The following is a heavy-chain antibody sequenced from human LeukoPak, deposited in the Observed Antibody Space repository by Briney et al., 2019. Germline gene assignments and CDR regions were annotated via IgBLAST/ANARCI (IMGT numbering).Heavy chain of an antibody. CDR3: AREDYGTGSYYRGDAFDI. CDR1: GGSVSGYY. Sequence: SETLSLTCAVSGGSVSGYYWTWVRQPLGKGLEWIGEISHTGGANYNPSLKSRVTIALDTSKKQLSLKLESVTAADTAVYYCAREDYGTGSYYRGDAFDIWGHGTMVTVSS. D-gene: IGHD3-10*01. CDR2: ISHTGGA. J-gene: IGHJ3*02. V-gene: IGHV4-34*01.